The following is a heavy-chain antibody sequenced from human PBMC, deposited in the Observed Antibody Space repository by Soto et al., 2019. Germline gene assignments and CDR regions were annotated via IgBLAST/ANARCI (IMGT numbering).Heavy chain of an antibody. V-gene: IGHV4-30-4*01. J-gene: IGHJ4*02. Sequence: SETLSLTCTVSGGSISSGDYYWSWIRQPPGKGLEWIGYIYYSGSTYYNPSLKSRVTISVDTSKNQFSLKLSSVTAADTAVYYCARDGGYSYGANFDYWGQGTLVTVS. CDR2: IYYSGST. CDR3: ARDGGYSYGANFDY. D-gene: IGHD5-18*01. CDR1: GGSISSGDYY.